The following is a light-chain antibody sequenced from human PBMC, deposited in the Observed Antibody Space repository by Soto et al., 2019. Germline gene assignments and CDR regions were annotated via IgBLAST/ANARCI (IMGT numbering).Light chain of an antibody. CDR2: DAS. J-gene: IGKJ1*01. CDR3: QQYNIYLRT. Sequence: EIRMNLSLSAVSASVEDRVTITCRASQSISSWLAWYQQKPGKAPKLLIYDASSLESGVPSRFSGSGSGTEFTLTISSLQPDDFATYYCQQYNIYLRTSGQGAKVDNK. CDR1: QSISSW. V-gene: IGKV1-5*01.